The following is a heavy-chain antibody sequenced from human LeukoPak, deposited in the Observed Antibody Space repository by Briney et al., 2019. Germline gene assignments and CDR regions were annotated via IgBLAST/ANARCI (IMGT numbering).Heavy chain of an antibody. CDR1: GGSFSGYY. Sequence: SETLSLTCAVYGGSFSGYYWSWIRQPPGKGLEWIGEINHSGSTNYNPSLKSRVNISVEKSKKQFSLKLSSVTAADTAVYYCARSFRSCSGGSCSSRRYYYYMDVWGKGTTVTVSS. D-gene: IGHD2-15*01. J-gene: IGHJ6*03. CDR2: INHSGST. CDR3: ARSFRSCSGGSCSSRRYYYYMDV. V-gene: IGHV4-34*01.